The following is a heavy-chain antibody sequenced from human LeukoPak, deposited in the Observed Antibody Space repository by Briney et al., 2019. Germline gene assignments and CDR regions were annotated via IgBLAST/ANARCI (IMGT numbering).Heavy chain of an antibody. Sequence: GASVKVSCKASGYTFTSYDINWVRQATGQGLERIGWMNPNSGSTGYAQKFQGRVTITRNTSISTAYMELSGLRSEDTAVYYCARGRSTGYPYYFEYWGQGTLVTVSS. J-gene: IGHJ4*02. CDR1: GYTFTSYD. CDR2: MNPNSGST. CDR3: ARGRSTGYPYYFEY. D-gene: IGHD5-12*01. V-gene: IGHV1-8*03.